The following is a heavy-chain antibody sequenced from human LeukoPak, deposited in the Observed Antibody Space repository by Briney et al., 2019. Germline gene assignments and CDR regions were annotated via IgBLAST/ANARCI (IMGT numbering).Heavy chain of an antibody. CDR2: INPNSGGT. D-gene: IGHD2-2*01. CDR3: AREPLIYCSSTSCVFDY. V-gene: IGHV1-2*02. J-gene: IGHJ4*02. Sequence: ASVKVSCKASGYTFTGYYMHWVRQAPGQGLEWMGWINPNSGGTNYAQKFQGRVTMTRDTSISTAYMELSRLRSDDTAVYYCAREPLIYCSSTSCVFDYWGQGTLVTVSS. CDR1: GYTFTGYY.